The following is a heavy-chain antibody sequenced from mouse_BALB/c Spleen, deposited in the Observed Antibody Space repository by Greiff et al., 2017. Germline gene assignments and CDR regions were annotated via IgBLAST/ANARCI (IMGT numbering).Heavy chain of an antibody. CDR3: ARPYYYGSSYGWFAY. D-gene: IGHD1-1*01. Sequence: EVMLVESGGGLVQPGGSLKLSCAASGFSFSSYGMSWVRQTPDKRLELVATINSNGGSTYYPDSVKGRFTISRDNANNTLYLHMSSLKSEDTAMYYCARPYYYGSSYGWFAYWGQGTLVTVSA. J-gene: IGHJ3*01. CDR2: INSNGGST. V-gene: IGHV5-6-3*01. CDR1: GFSFSSYG.